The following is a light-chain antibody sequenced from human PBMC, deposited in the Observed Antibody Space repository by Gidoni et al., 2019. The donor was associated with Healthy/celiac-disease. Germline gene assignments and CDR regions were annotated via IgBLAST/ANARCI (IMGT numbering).Light chain of an antibody. V-gene: IGLV2-14*03. CDR2: DVR. J-gene: IGLJ2*01. Sequence: QSALNQPASVSGSPGPSITISCTGPSSDVGGYNYVSWYQQHPGKAPKLMIYDVRNRPSGVSNRFAGSKSGNTASLTISGLQAEDEADYYRSSYTSSSTLVVFGGGTKLTVL. CDR3: SSYTSSSTLVV. CDR1: SSDVGGYNY.